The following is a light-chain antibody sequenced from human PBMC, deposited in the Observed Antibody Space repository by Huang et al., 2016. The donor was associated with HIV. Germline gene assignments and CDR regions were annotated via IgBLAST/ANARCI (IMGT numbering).Light chain of an antibody. V-gene: IGKV3-15*01. CDR2: GSS. J-gene: IGKJ4*01. CDR1: QIVSSN. CDR3: QQYNNWPLT. Sequence: EIVMTQSPATLSVSPGERATLSCRASQIVSSNLAWYQQKPGQAPRLLIYGSSTRATGIPARFSGSGSGTEFTLTISSLQSEDFAVYSCQQYNNWPLTFGGGTKVEIK.